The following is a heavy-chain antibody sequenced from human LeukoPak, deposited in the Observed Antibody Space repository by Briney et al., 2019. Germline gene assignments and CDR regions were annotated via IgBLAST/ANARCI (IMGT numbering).Heavy chain of an antibody. CDR3: AELGITMIGGV. J-gene: IGHJ6*04. D-gene: IGHD3-10*02. CDR2: IYSGGST. Sequence: GGSLRLSCAASGFTVSSNYMSWVRQAPGKGLEWVSVIYSGGSTNYVDSVKGRFTISRDISKNTLYLQMNSLRAEDTAVYYCAELGITMIGGVWGKGTTVTISS. V-gene: IGHV3-66*01. CDR1: GFTVSSNY.